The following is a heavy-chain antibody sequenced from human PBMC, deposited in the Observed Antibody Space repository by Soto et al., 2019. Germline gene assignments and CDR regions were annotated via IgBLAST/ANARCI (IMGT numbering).Heavy chain of an antibody. V-gene: IGHV5-10-1*01. Sequence: GESLKISCKGSGYSFSTYYITWVRQMPGKGLEWMGRIDPSNSYTNYSPSFQGHLTLSADKSINTAYLHWSSLKASDTAVYYCARSDGMDVCGRGTTVTVSS. CDR1: GYSFSTYY. CDR3: ARSDGMDV. J-gene: IGHJ6*02. CDR2: IDPSNSYT.